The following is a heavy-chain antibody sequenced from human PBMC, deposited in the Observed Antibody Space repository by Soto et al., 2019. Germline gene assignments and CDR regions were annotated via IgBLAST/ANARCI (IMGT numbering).Heavy chain of an antibody. V-gene: IGHV3-30*18. Sequence: QVQLAESGGGVVQPGRSLRLSCAASGFTFSTYGMSWVRQAPGKGLEWVAIISYDGIHKYYADSVKGRFTISRDNSRNTLYLQMNSLRAEDTAVYYCAKEIIAVSGPWDFDNWGQGTLVTVSS. J-gene: IGHJ4*02. CDR2: ISYDGIHK. CDR1: GFTFSTYG. CDR3: AKEIIAVSGPWDFDN. D-gene: IGHD6-19*01.